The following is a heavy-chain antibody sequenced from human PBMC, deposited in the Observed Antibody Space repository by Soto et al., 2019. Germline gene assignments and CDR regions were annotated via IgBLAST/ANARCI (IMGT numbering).Heavy chain of an antibody. CDR2: INHTGGT. D-gene: IGHD3-3*01. CDR3: ATRITVFGLLIPPFDP. Sequence: SETLPLTCAVYGGSVNGYYWNWIRQPPGKGLEWIGEINHTGGTHYNPSLKSRVTMSVDTSKNQFSLRLSSVTAADTAIYYCATRITVFGLLIPPFDPWGQGTQVTVSS. J-gene: IGHJ5*02. CDR1: GGSVNGYY. V-gene: IGHV4-34*01.